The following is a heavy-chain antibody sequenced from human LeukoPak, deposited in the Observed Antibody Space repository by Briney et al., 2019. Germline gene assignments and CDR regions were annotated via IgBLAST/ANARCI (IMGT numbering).Heavy chain of an antibody. CDR2: MNPNSGNT. Sequence: ASVKVSCKASGYTFTSYDINWVRQATGQGLEWMGWMNPNSGNTGYAQKFQGRVTITRNTSISTAYMELSSLRSEDTAVYYCARVGYSSGWDDAFDIWGQGTMVTVSS. D-gene: IGHD6-19*01. CDR3: ARVGYSSGWDDAFDI. V-gene: IGHV1-8*03. CDR1: GYTFTSYD. J-gene: IGHJ3*02.